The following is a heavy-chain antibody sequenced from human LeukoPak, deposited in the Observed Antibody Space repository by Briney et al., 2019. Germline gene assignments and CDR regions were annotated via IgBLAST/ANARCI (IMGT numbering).Heavy chain of an antibody. CDR2: ISSSSNI. CDR3: ARPRGSSGWYGDGFDI. Sequence: KAGGSLRLSCAASGLTLSSYSMNWVRQAPGKGLERVSSISSSSNIYYADSLKGRFTISRDNARNSLYLQMNSLRTKDTAVYYCARPRGSSGWYGDGFDIWGQGTLVTVSS. CDR1: GLTLSSYS. D-gene: IGHD6-19*01. V-gene: IGHV3-21*01. J-gene: IGHJ3*02.